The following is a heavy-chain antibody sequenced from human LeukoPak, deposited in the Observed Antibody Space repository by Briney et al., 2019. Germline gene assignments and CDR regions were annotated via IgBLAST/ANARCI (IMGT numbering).Heavy chain of an antibody. D-gene: IGHD4-17*01. J-gene: IGHJ6*02. CDR3: ARDWASTVTTGYYYGMDV. V-gene: IGHV4-39*07. CDR1: GGSISSSSYY. CDR2: IYYSGST. Sequence: SETLSLTCTVSGGSISSSSYYWGWIRQPPGKGLEWIGSIYYSGSTYYNPSLKSRVTISVDTSKSQFSLKLSSVTAADTAVYYCARDWASTVTTGYYYGMDVWGQGTTVTVSS.